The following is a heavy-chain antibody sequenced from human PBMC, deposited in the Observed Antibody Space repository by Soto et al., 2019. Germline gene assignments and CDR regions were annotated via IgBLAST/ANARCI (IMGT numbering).Heavy chain of an antibody. V-gene: IGHV3-30*03. CDR1: ELSFISYS. J-gene: IGHJ3*02. CDR3: ARLLYYYESSGYGAFDI. CDR2: ISNDGNDE. D-gene: IGHD3-22*01. Sequence: PGGSLRLSCVASELSFISYSMHWVRQGPGKGLEWVAVISNDGNDEYYADSVKGRFTISRDNAKTALYLQMNSLRAEDTAVYYCARLLYYYESSGYGAFDIWGQGTMVTVSS.